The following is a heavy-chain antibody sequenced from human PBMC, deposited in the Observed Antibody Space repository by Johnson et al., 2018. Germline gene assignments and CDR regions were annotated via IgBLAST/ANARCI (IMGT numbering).Heavy chain of an antibody. CDR3: ARGSDSSGFLWLDY. V-gene: IGHV3-43D*03. J-gene: IGHJ4*02. CDR2: ITWDGATS. D-gene: IGHD3-22*01. Sequence: VQLVQSGGVVVQPGGSLRLSCAASGFTFDDYAMHWVRQRPGKGLVWVSLITWDGATSFYADSVKGRFSISRDNSNNSVILQMSSLRTEDSALYLCARGSDSSGFLWLDYWGQGTLVTVSS. CDR1: GFTFDDYA.